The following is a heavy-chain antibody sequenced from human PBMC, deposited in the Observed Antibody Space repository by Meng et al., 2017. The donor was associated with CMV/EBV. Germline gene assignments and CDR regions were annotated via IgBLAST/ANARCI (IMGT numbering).Heavy chain of an antibody. J-gene: IGHJ1*01. CDR1: GGTFSSYA. Sequence: SVKVSCKASGGTFSSYAISWVRQAPGQGLEWMGGIIPIFGTANYAQKFQGRVTITTDESTSTAYMELSSLRSEDTAVYYCVRSYCSSTSCYIPPEYFQHWGQGTLVTVPQ. D-gene: IGHD2-2*02. CDR3: VRSYCSSTSCYIPPEYFQH. CDR2: IIPIFGTA. V-gene: IGHV1-69*05.